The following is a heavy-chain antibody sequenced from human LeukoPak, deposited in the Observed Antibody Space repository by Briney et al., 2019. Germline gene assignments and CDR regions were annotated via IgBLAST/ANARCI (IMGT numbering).Heavy chain of an antibody. J-gene: IGHJ5*02. CDR3: ARHSTNYGSGSYSTGGRWFDP. D-gene: IGHD3-10*01. CDR2: IDPSDSYT. V-gene: IGHV5-10-1*01. Sequence: GESLKISCKGSGYSFTSYWISWVRQMPGKGLEWMVRIDPSDSYTNYSPSFQGHVTISADKSISTAYLQWSSLKASDTAMYYCARHSTNYGSGSYSTGGRWFDPWGQGTLVTVSS. CDR1: GYSFTSYW.